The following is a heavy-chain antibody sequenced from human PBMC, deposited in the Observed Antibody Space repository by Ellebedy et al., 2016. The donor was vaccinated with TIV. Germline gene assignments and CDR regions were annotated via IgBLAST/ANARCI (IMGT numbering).Heavy chain of an antibody. J-gene: IGHJ4*02. CDR3: AKDLYVSADYYEIDY. V-gene: IGHV3-9*01. CDR1: GFTFDDYA. Sequence: PGGSLRLSCEASGFTFDDYAMHRVRQSPGKGLEWVSGLTWNSGSIGYADSVKGRFTISRDNAKKSLYLQMNNLRAEDTALYYCAKDLYVSADYYEIDYWGQGTLVTVSS. CDR2: LTWNSGSI. D-gene: IGHD3-10*01.